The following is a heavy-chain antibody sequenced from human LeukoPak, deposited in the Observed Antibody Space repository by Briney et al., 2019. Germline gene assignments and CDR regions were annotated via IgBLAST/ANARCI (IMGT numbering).Heavy chain of an antibody. V-gene: IGHV1-18*01. CDR1: GYTFTSYG. Sequence: ASVKVSCKASGYTFTSYGISWVRQAPGQGLEWMGWISAYNGNTNYAQKLQGRVTMTTDISTSTAYMELRSLRSDDTAVYYCARGCSSTSCFDYYYYGMDVWGQGTTVTVSS. D-gene: IGHD2-2*01. J-gene: IGHJ6*02. CDR3: ARGCSSTSCFDYYYYGMDV. CDR2: ISAYNGNT.